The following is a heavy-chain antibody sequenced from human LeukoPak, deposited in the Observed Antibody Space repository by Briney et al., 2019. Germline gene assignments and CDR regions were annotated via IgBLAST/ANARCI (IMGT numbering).Heavy chain of an antibody. J-gene: IGHJ6*03. CDR2: FDLEDGET. CDR3: ATDLYCSGGSCYGYYYMDV. V-gene: IGHV1-24*01. Sequence: ASVKVSCKVSGYTLTALSMHWVRQAPGKGLEGMGGFDLEDGETIYAQKFQGRVTMTEDTSTDTASMELSSLRSEDTAVYYCATDLYCSGGSCYGYYYMDVWGKGTTVTVSS. CDR1: GYTLTALS. D-gene: IGHD2-15*01.